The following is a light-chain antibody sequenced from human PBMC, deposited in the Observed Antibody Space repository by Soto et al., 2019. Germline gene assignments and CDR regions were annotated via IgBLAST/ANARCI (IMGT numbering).Light chain of an antibody. CDR3: QQRNYWPIT. CDR1: QRIANY. CDR2: DTF. V-gene: IGKV3-11*01. Sequence: EIVLTQSPATLSSSPGERATLSCRATQRIANYLAWYQQKPGQAPRLLIYDTFNRATGIPARFSGSGSGTDFALTISSLEPEDFAVYYCQQRNYWPITFGQGTRLEI. J-gene: IGKJ5*01.